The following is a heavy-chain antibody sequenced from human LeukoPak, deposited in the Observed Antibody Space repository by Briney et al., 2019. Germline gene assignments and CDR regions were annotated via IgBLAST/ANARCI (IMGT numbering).Heavy chain of an antibody. D-gene: IGHD6-13*01. V-gene: IGHV4-34*01. CDR2: INHSGST. CDR1: GGSFSGYY. J-gene: IGHJ5*02. CDR3: ARGYPQLVLSWFDP. Sequence: SETLSLTCAVYGGSFSGYYWSWIRQPPGKGLEWIGEINHSGSTNYNPSLESRVTISVDTSKNQFSLKLSSVTAADTAVYYCARGYPQLVLSWFDPWGQGTLVTVSS.